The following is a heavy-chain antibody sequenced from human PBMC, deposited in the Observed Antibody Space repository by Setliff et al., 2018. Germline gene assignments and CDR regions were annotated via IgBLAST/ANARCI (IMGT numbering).Heavy chain of an antibody. V-gene: IGHV1-2*04. CDR1: GYTFTGYY. CDR2: INPNSGGT. CDR3: ARDTYGDYHRFDY. D-gene: IGHD4-17*01. Sequence: ASVKVSCKAFGYTFTGYYMHWVRQAPGQGLEWMGWINPNSGGTNYAQKFQGWVTMTRDTSISTAYMELSRLRSDDTAVYYCARDTYGDYHRFDYWGQGTLVTVSS. J-gene: IGHJ4*02.